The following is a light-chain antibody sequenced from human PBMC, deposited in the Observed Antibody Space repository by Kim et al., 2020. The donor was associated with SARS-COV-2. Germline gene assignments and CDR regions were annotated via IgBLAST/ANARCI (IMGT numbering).Light chain of an antibody. CDR2: AAS. Sequence: DIQMTQPPSSLSASVGDRVTITCRASQSISSYLNWYQQKPGKAPKLLIYAASSLQSGVPSRFSGSGSGTDFTLTISSLQPEDFATYYCQQSYSTPKYTFGQGTKLEI. CDR1: QSISSY. V-gene: IGKV1-39*01. J-gene: IGKJ2*01. CDR3: QQSYSTPKYT.